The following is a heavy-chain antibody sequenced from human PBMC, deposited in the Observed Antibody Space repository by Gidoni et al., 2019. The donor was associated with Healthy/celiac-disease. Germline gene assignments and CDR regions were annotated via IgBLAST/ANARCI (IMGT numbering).Heavy chain of an antibody. CDR2: ISYDGSNK. CDR3: AKFPYPKYYDFWSGYYYYYGMDV. CDR1: GFTFSSYG. J-gene: IGHJ6*02. V-gene: IGHV3-30*18. D-gene: IGHD3-3*01. Sequence: QVQLVESGGGVVQPGRSLRLSCAASGFTFSSYGMHWVRQAPGKGLEWVAVISYDGSNKYYADSVKGRFTIYRDNSKNTLYLQMNSLRAEDTAVYYCAKFPYPKYYDFWSGYYYYYGMDVWGQGTTVTVSS.